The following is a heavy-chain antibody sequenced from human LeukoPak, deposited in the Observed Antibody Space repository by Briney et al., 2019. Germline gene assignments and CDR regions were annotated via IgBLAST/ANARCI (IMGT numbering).Heavy chain of an antibody. V-gene: IGHV3-30*03. J-gene: IGHJ6*02. CDR3: ARDIGYCSGGSCYPDYYGMDG. CDR1: GFTFSSYG. D-gene: IGHD2-15*01. Sequence: PGGSLRLSCAASGFTFSSYGMHWVRQAPGKGLEWVAVISYDESNKYYADSVKGRFTISRDNSKNTLYLQMNSLRAEDTAVYYCARDIGYCSGGSCYPDYYGMDGWGQGTSATVSS. CDR2: ISYDESNK.